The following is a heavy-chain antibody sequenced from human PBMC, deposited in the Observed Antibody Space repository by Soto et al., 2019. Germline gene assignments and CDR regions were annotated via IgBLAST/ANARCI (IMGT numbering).Heavy chain of an antibody. D-gene: IGHD3-10*01. J-gene: IGHJ6*02. V-gene: IGHV3-33*01. Sequence: QVQLVESGGGVVQPGRSLRLSCVASGFTFSSYGMHWVRQAPGKGLEWVAVIWYDGSNKYYADSVKGRFTISRDNSKNTPYLQMNSLRAEDTAVYYCARDTARAMVRIYYGMDVWGQGTTVTVSS. CDR1: GFTFSSYG. CDR3: ARDTARAMVRIYYGMDV. CDR2: IWYDGSNK.